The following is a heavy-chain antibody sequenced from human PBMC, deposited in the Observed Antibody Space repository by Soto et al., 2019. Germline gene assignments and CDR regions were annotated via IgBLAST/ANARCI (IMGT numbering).Heavy chain of an antibody. CDR1: GASISGFY. V-gene: IGHV4-4*07. CDR2: IYATGTT. CDR3: ARTFDYYGMDV. Sequence: PSETLSLTCTVSGASISGFYWSWIRKSAGKGLEWIGRIYATGTTDYNPSLKSRVMMSVDTSKKQFSLKLTSVTAADTAVYYCARTFDYYGMDVWGQGTTVTVSS. J-gene: IGHJ6*02.